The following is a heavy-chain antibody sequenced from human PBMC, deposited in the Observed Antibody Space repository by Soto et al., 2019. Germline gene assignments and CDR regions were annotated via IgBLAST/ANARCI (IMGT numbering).Heavy chain of an antibody. CDR3: ARVGADIVVDY. CDR1: GGSISSGDYY. CDR2: IYYSGST. D-gene: IGHD3-16*02. Sequence: SETLSLTCTVSGGSISSGDYYWSWIRQPPGKGLEWIGYIYYSGSTYYNPSLKSRVTISVDTSKNQFSLKLSSVTAADTAVYYCARVGADIVVDYWGQGTLVTVSS. J-gene: IGHJ4*02. V-gene: IGHV4-30-4*01.